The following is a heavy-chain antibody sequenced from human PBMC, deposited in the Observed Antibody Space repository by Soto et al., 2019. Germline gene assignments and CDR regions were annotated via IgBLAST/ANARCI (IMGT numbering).Heavy chain of an antibody. Sequence: LSCAASGFTFSDHYMDWVRQAPGKGLEWVGRIRNKANSYTTEYAASVRGRFTISRDESINSLYLQMNSLKTEDTAFYYCVRVAREYHFDYWGQGTLVTVSS. J-gene: IGHJ4*02. CDR1: GFTFSDHY. CDR3: VRVAREYHFDY. V-gene: IGHV3-72*01. CDR2: IRNKANSYTT.